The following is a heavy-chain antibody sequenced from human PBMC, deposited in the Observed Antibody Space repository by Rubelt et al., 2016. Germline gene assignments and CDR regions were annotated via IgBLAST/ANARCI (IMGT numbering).Heavy chain of an antibody. D-gene: IGHD3-22*01. Sequence: QLQLQESGPGLVKPSETLSLTCTVSGGSISSSNYYWGWIRQPPGKGLEWIGSILYSGSTYYTPSLKSRFTISVDTSKNQFSLKLSSVTAADTAVYYCARRNYDSSGYFYYWGQGALVTVSS. CDR1: GGSISSSNYY. CDR3: ARRNYDSSGYFYY. V-gene: IGHV4-39*01. J-gene: IGHJ4*02. CDR2: ILYSGST.